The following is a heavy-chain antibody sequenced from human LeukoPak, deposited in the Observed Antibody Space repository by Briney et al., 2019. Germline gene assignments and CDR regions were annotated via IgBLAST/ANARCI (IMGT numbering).Heavy chain of an antibody. CDR1: GGSFSGYY. CDR2: INHSGST. V-gene: IGHV4-34*01. Sequence: SETLSLTCAVYGGSFSGYYWSWIRQPPGKGLEWIGEINHSGSTNYNPSLKSRVTISVDTSKNQFSLKLSSVTAADTAVYYCARVFPGYSYANLYYFDYWGQGTLVTVSS. CDR3: ARVFPGYSYANLYYFDY. J-gene: IGHJ4*02. D-gene: IGHD5-18*01.